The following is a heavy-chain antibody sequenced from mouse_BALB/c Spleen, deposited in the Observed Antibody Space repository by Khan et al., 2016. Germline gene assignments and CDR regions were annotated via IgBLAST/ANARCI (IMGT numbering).Heavy chain of an antibody. D-gene: IGHD1-2*01. V-gene: IGHV1S81*02. CDR3: TRSGLRLYYFDY. CDR2: INPSNGGT. CDR1: GYTFTSYY. Sequence: VKLQQSGAELVKPGPSVKLSCKASGYTFTSYYMYWVKQRPGQGLEWIGGINPSNGGTNFNEKFKSKATLTVDKPSSTAYMQLSSLTSEDSAVYYCTRSGLRLYYFDYWGQGTTLTVSS. J-gene: IGHJ2*01.